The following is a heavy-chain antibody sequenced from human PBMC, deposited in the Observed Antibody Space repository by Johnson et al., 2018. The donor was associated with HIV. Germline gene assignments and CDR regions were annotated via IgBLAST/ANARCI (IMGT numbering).Heavy chain of an antibody. D-gene: IGHD3-9*01. CDR3: AKDLRVFDWFNAYDAFDI. CDR1: GFSFIDYA. J-gene: IGHJ3*02. V-gene: IGHV3-23*04. Sequence: VQLVESGGGLVRPGGSLRLSCVASGFSFIDYAMIWVRQAPGKGLEWVSFISGGEDDTYYADSVKGRFTISRDNSKTTLYLQMNSLRDEDTAVYYCAKDLRVFDWFNAYDAFDIWGQGTMVTVSS. CDR2: ISGGEDDT.